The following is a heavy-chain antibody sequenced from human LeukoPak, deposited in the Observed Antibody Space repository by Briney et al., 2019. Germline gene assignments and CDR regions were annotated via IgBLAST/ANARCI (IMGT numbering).Heavy chain of an antibody. CDR1: GYTFTGYY. CDR2: INPNSGGT. J-gene: IGHJ4*02. V-gene: IGHV1-2*02. CDR3: ARDLWGHGVAGTGY. D-gene: IGHD6-19*01. Sequence: ASVKVSCKASGYTFTGYYMHWVRQAPGQGLEWMGWINPNSGGTNYAQKFQGRVTMTRDTSISTAYMELSRLRSDDTAVYYCARDLWGHGVAGTGYWGQGTLDTVSS.